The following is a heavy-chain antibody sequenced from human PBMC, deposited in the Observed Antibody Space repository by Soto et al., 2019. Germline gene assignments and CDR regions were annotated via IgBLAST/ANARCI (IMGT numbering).Heavy chain of an antibody. D-gene: IGHD6-13*01. J-gene: IGHJ4*02. Sequence: QVQLQESGPGLVKPSETLSLTCTVSGGSISSYYWSWIRQPPGKGLEWTGYIYYSGSTNYNPSLKSRVTISVDTSKNQFSLKLSSVTAADTAVYYCARRYGTVFDFWGQGTLVTVSS. V-gene: IGHV4-59*01. CDR2: IYYSGST. CDR3: ARRYGTVFDF. CDR1: GGSISSYY.